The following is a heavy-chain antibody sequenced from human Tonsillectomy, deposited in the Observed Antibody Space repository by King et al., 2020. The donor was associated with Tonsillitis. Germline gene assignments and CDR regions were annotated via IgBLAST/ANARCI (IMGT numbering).Heavy chain of an antibody. CDR3: ARRMNDAFDI. CDR2: IYYSGST. V-gene: IGHV4-39*01. Sequence: QLQESGPGLVKPSETLSLTCTVSCGSISSSSYYWGWIRQPPGKGLEWIGSIYYSGSTYYNPSLKSRVTISVDTSKNQFSLKLSSVTAADTAVYYCARRMNDAFDIWGQGTMVTVSS. CDR1: CGSISSSSYY. D-gene: IGHD2-15*01. J-gene: IGHJ3*02.